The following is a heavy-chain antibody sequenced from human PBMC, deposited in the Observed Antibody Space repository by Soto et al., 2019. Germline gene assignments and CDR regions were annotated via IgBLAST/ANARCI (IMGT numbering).Heavy chain of an antibody. CDR2: IYYSGST. Sequence: QLQLQESGPGLVKPSETLSLTCTVSGGSVSSSIYYWGWIRQPPRKGLEWIGSIYYSGSTYYNPSLKSRVTISLDTSKNQFSLRLNSVTAADAALYYCAAGDYSGSGTYYNGWFDSWGQGTLVTVSS. J-gene: IGHJ5*01. CDR3: AAGDYSGSGTYYNGWFDS. CDR1: GGSVSSSIYY. D-gene: IGHD3-10*01. V-gene: IGHV4-39*01.